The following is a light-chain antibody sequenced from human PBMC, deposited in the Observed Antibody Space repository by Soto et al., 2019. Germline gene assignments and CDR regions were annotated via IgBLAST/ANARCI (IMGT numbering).Light chain of an antibody. CDR1: QGIRNF. CDR2: AAS. CDR3: QKYSSVPV. Sequence: DIQMTQSPTSLSASVGDRVTITCRASQGIRNFVAWYQQKPGKPPKLLIYAASTLQSGVPSRFSGSVAGTDFTLTNNSLQPDDGATYSCQKYSSVPVFGPGTKVEI. V-gene: IGKV1-27*01. J-gene: IGKJ3*01.